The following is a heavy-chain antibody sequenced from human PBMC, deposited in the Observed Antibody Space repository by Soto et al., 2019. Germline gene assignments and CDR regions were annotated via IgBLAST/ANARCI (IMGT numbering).Heavy chain of an antibody. V-gene: IGHV4-59*01. J-gene: IGHJ3*02. CDR1: GGSISSYY. Sequence: SETLSLTCTVSGGSISSYYWSWIRQPPGKGLEWIGYIYYSGSTNYNPSLKSRVTISVDTSKNQFSLKLSSVTAADTAVYYCARTAANDAFDSWGQGTRVTVAS. CDR2: IYYSGST. D-gene: IGHD2-21*02. CDR3: ARTAANDAFDS.